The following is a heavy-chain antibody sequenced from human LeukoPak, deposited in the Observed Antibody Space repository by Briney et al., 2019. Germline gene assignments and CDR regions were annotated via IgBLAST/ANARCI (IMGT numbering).Heavy chain of an antibody. J-gene: IGHJ3*02. CDR3: ASRDSSGYSPDAFDI. CDR2: ISGSGGST. CDR1: GFTSSSYA. D-gene: IGHD3-22*01. V-gene: IGHV3-23*01. Sequence: GGSLRLSCAASGFTSSSYAMSWVRQAPGKGLEWVSGISGSGGSTYYADSVKGRFTISRDNSKNTLYLQMNSLRAEDTAVYYCASRDSSGYSPDAFDIWGQGTMVTVSS.